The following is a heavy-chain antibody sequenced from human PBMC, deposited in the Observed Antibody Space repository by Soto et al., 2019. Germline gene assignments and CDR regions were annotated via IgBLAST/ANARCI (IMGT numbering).Heavy chain of an antibody. CDR3: ARLVVVPAAMTGGLHHCCIRV. J-gene: IGHJ6*02. CDR1: GGSISSYY. V-gene: IGHV4-59*08. D-gene: IGHD2-2*01. CDR2: IYYSGST. Sequence: SETLSLTCTVSGGSISSYYWRWIRQPPGKGLEWIGYIYYSGSTNYNPSLKSRVTISVDTSKNQFSLKLSSWTAADTAVYYCARLVVVPAAMTGGLHHCCIRVRGPASTVRVSS.